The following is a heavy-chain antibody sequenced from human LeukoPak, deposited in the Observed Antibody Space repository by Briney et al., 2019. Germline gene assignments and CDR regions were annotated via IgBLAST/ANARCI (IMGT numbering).Heavy chain of an antibody. CDR3: AREDLTAWFDP. V-gene: IGHV4-31*03. J-gene: IGHJ5*02. CDR2: IFYTGSF. Sequence: SQTLSLTCTVSSGSIGSGNYYWSWIRQHPGKGLEWIGYIFYTGSFYYNPSLKSRVTISVDTFKNQFSLNLTSVTAADTAVYYCAREDLTAWFDPWGQGTLVTVSS. CDR1: SGSIGSGNYY.